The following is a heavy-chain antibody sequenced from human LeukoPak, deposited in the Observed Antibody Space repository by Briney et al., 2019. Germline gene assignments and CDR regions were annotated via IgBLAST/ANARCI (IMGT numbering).Heavy chain of an antibody. J-gene: IGHJ4*02. V-gene: IGHV4-34*01. CDR1: GGSFSGYY. D-gene: IGHD3-10*01. CDR3: ARRWARSGSYSPHFDY. CDR2: INHTGST. Sequence: SETLSLTCAVYGGSFSGYYWSWIRQPPGKGLEWIGEINHTGSTNYNTSLKSRVTLSVDTSKNQFSLKLSSVTAADTAVYYCARRWARSGSYSPHFDYWGQGTLVTVSS.